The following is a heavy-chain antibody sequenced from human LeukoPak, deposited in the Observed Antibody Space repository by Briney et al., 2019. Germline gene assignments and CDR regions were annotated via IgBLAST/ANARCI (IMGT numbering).Heavy chain of an antibody. CDR1: GGSLSSYY. Sequence: SETLSLTCTGSGGSLSSYYWSWLRQPPGKGVEGMGDIYYSGSTNYKPSLTSRVTISVDTSKTQFSLKLSSVPAADTAVYYCARHSSSWYDNYYYYYGMHVWGQGPTVTVSS. J-gene: IGHJ6*02. D-gene: IGHD6-13*01. CDR3: ARHSSSWYDNYYYYYGMHV. V-gene: IGHV4-59*01. CDR2: IYYSGST.